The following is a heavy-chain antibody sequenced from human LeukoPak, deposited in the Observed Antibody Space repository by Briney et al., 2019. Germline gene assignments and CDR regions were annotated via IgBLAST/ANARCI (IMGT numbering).Heavy chain of an antibody. CDR1: GFTFSSYH. CDR2: ISSSSSTI. Sequence: GGSLRLSCAASGFTFSSYHMNWVRQAPGKGLEWVSYISSSSSTIYYADSVKGRFTISRDNAKNSLYLQMNSLRAEDTAVYYCAREMDLGYCSGGSCYRSGMDVWGQGTTVTVSS. J-gene: IGHJ6*02. D-gene: IGHD2-15*01. V-gene: IGHV3-48*01. CDR3: AREMDLGYCSGGSCYRSGMDV.